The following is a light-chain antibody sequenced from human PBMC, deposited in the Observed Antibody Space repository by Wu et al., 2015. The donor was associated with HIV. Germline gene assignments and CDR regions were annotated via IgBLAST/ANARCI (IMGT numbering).Light chain of an antibody. J-gene: IGKJ4*01. CDR3: QQYNYWPT. CDR1: QSVSSSY. V-gene: IGKV3-15*01. CDR2: GPS. Sequence: EIVLTQSPGTLSLSPGERATLSCRASQSVSSSYLAWYQQKPGQAPRLLIYGPSTRATGIPPRFTGSGSGTEFTLTISSLQSEDFAVYYCQQYNYWPTFGGGTKVEIK.